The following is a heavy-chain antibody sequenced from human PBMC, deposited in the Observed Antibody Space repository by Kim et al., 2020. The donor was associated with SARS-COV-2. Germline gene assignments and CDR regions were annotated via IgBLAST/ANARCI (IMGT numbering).Heavy chain of an antibody. CDR1: GFTFSSYG. J-gene: IGHJ6*02. D-gene: IGHD4-17*01. CDR2: ISYDGSNK. V-gene: IGHV3-30*18. CDR3: AKSTVTTYYYYYGMDV. Sequence: GGSLRLSCAASGFTFSSYGMHWVRQAPGKGLDWVAVISYDGSNKYYADSVKGRFTISRDNSKNTLYLQMNSLRAEDTAVYYCAKSTVTTYYYYYGMDVWGQGTTVTVSS.